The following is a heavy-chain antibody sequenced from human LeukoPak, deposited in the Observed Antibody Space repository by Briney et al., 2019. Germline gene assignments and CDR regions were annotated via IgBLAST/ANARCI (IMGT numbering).Heavy chain of an antibody. D-gene: IGHD3-3*01. Sequence: ASVKVPCKASGYTFTSYDINWVRQATGQGLEWMGWMNPNSGNTGYAQKFQGRVTMTRNTSISTAYMELGSLRSEDTAVYYCAKRIDFWSGYCFDYWGQGTLVTVSS. CDR2: MNPNSGNT. CDR3: AKRIDFWSGYCFDY. CDR1: GYTFTSYD. J-gene: IGHJ4*02. V-gene: IGHV1-8*01.